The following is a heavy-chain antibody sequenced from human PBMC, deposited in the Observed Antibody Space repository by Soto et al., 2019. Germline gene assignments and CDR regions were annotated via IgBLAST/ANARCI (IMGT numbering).Heavy chain of an antibody. V-gene: IGHV1-69*02. CDR1: GGTFSSYT. CDR2: IIPILGIA. Sequence: QVPLVQSGAEVKKPGSSVKVSCKASGGTFSSYTISWVRQAPGQGLEWMGRIIPILGIANYAQKFQGRVTITADKSTSTAYMELSSLRSEDTAVYYCARSDSGYDSPGGYWGQGTLVTVSS. CDR3: ARSDSGYDSPGGY. J-gene: IGHJ4*02. D-gene: IGHD5-12*01.